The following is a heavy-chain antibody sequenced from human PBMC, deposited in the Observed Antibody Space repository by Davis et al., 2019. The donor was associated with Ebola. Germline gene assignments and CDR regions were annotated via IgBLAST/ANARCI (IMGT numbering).Heavy chain of an antibody. CDR3: ARRIRISVAGPDLNYFDY. CDR1: GGSVSSGSYY. Sequence: GSLRLSCTVSGGSVSSGSYYWSWIRQPPGKGLEWIGYIYYSGSTYYNPSLKTRVTISVDSSKNQFSLKLTSVTAADTAVYYCARRIRISVAGPDLNYFDYWGQGTLVTVSS. D-gene: IGHD6-19*01. J-gene: IGHJ4*02. V-gene: IGHV4-61*01. CDR2: IYYSGST.